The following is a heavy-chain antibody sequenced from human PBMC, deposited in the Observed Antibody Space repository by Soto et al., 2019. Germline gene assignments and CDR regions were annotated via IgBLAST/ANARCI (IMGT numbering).Heavy chain of an antibody. V-gene: IGHV1-24*01. J-gene: IGHJ5*02. Sequence: ASVKVSCKVSGYTLTELSMHWVRQAPGKGLEWMGGFDPEDGETIYAQEFQGRVTMTEDTSTDTAYMELSSLRSEDTAVYYCATGGYCSGGSCTSNWFDPWGQGTLVTVSS. CDR1: GYTLTELS. CDR2: FDPEDGET. D-gene: IGHD2-15*01. CDR3: ATGGYCSGGSCTSNWFDP.